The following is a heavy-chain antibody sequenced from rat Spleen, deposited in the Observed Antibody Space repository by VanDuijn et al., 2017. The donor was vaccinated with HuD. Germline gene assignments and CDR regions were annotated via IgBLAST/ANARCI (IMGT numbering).Heavy chain of an antibody. CDR3: STVRSADFTIPFAW. CDR2: ITHSGGNT. V-gene: IGHV5-25*01. Sequence: EVQLVESGGGAVQPGRSMKLSCAASGLSFSNYDMAWVRQAPTKGLEWVASITHSGGNTYYRDSVKGRFTISRDNAKSTLYLQMDSLRSEDTATYYCSTVRSADFTIPFAWWGQGTLVTVSS. D-gene: IGHD1-12*01. J-gene: IGHJ3*01. CDR1: GLSFSNYD.